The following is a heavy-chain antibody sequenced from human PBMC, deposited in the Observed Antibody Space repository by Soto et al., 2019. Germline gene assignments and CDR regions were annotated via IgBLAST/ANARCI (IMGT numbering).Heavy chain of an antibody. D-gene: IGHD2-2*01. CDR3: ARDQSYAGGYYYYGMDV. CDR2: ISSSSSYI. V-gene: IGHV3-21*01. CDR1: GFTFSSYS. Sequence: PVGSLRLSCAASGFTFSSYSMNWVRQAPGKGLEWVSSISSSSSYIYYADSVKGRFTISRDNAKNSLYLQMNSLRAEDTAVYYCARDQSYAGGYYYYGMDVWGQGTTVTVSS. J-gene: IGHJ6*02.